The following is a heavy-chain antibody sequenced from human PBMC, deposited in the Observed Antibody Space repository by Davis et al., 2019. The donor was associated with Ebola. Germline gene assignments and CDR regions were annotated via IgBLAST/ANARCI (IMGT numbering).Heavy chain of an antibody. Sequence: GESLKISCAASGFTFSSYARHWVRQAPGKGLEWVAVISYDGSNKYYADSVKGRFTISRDNSKNTLYLQMNSLRAEDTAVYYCAAHSAYYYGMDVWGQGTTVTVSS. CDR2: ISYDGSNK. J-gene: IGHJ6*02. CDR1: GFTFSSYA. CDR3: AAHSAYYYGMDV. V-gene: IGHV3-30*04.